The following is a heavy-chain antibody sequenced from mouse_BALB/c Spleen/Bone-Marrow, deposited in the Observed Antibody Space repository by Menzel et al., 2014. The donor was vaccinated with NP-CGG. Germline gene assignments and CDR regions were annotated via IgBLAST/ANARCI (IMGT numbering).Heavy chain of an antibody. D-gene: IGHD1-1*01. V-gene: IGHV1S135*01. CDR3: AREDYGSSPDY. CDR2: IDPYNGGT. CDR1: GYAFXSYN. J-gene: IGHJ2*01. Sequence: VHVKQSGPELVKPGASVKVSCKASGYAFXSYNMYWVKQSHGKSLEWIGYIDPYNGGTSYNQKFKGKATLTVDKSSSTAYMHLNSLTSEDSAVYYCAREDYGSSPDYWGQGTTLTVSS.